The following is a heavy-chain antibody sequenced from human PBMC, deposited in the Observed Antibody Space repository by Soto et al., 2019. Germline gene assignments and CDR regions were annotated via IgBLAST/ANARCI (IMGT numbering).Heavy chain of an antibody. CDR1: GFIFSSHA. CDR3: AKRLGGEEGPGGPFDY. D-gene: IGHD3-16*01. CDR2: ISASGGTT. V-gene: IGHV3-23*01. Sequence: EVQLLESGGGLVQPGGSLRLSCAASGFIFSSHAMSWVRQAPGKGLEWVSGISASGGTTFYTDSVRGRFTISRDNSKSTLFLQMNSLRVEDTAVYYCAKRLGGEEGPGGPFDYWGQRTLVTVSS. J-gene: IGHJ4*02.